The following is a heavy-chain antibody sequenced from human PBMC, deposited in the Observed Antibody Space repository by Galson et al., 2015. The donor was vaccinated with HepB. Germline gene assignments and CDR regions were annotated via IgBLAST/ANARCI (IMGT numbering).Heavy chain of an antibody. D-gene: IGHD4-17*01. CDR2: ISAYNGNT. J-gene: IGHJ6*02. CDR3: ARIIEGDYLLAIYYYYGMDV. Sequence: SVKVSCKASGYTFTSYGISWVRQAPGQGLEWMGWISAYNGNTNYAQKLQGRVTMTTDTSTSTAYMELRSLRSDDTAVYYCARIIEGDYLLAIYYYYGMDVWGQGTTVTVSS. V-gene: IGHV1-18*01. CDR1: GYTFTSYG.